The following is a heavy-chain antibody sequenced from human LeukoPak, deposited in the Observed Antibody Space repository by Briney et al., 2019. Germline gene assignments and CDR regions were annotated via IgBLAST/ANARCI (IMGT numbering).Heavy chain of an antibody. Sequence: PGGSLRLSCAASGFTFRSYWMHWVRQAPGKGLVWVSRINSDGSSTSYADSVKGRFTISRDNAKNTLFLQMNSLTAEDTAVYYCTRDFDFSSAIWGQGTLVTVSS. J-gene: IGHJ4*02. CDR3: TRDFDFSSAI. V-gene: IGHV3-74*01. CDR2: INSDGSST. D-gene: IGHD3-3*01. CDR1: GFTFRSYW.